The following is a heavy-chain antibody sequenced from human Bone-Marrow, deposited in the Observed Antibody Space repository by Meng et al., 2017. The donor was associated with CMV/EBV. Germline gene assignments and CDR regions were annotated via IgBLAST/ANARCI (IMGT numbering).Heavy chain of an antibody. V-gene: IGHV3-7*01. CDR2: IKEDGSER. CDR1: GLTCKKFS. D-gene: IGHD3-3*01. CDR3: ARDSHRLYDFWSGYEYYYYYYGMDV. J-gene: IGHJ6*02. Sequence: GESLKISCADSGLTCKKFSMSWVRQAPGKGLEWVANIKEDGSERHSVDSVKGRFTISRDNAKNSLYLQMGSLRAEDTAVYYCARDSHRLYDFWSGYEYYYYYYGMDVWGQGTTVTVSS.